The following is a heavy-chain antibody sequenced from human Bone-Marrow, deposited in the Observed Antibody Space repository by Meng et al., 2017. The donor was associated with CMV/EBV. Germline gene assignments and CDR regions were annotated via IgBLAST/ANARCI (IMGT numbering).Heavy chain of an antibody. V-gene: IGHV3-43*01. Sequence: GASLKTSCAASGFTFDDYTMHWVRHAPGKGLEWVSLISWDGGSTYYADSVKGRFTISRDNSKNSLYLQMNSLRTEDTALYYCARSYDSSGWGWFDPWGQGTLVTVSS. CDR3: ARSYDSSGWGWFDP. CDR1: GFTFDDYT. CDR2: ISWDGGST. D-gene: IGHD3-22*01. J-gene: IGHJ5*02.